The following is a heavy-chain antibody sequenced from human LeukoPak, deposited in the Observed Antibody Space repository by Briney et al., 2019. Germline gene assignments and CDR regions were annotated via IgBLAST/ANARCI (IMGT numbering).Heavy chain of an antibody. V-gene: IGHV3-23*01. CDR2: ISGSGTST. CDR1: GITFSSSA. Sequence: GGSLRLSRAASGITFSSSAMSWVRQAPGKRLEWVSVISGSGTSTYSADSVRGRFTISRDYSKKTRYLQMNRLRAASTAVCYCAKESAVAGIVLGAPFVFWGQGALVTVSS. CDR3: AKESAVAGIVLGAPFVF. J-gene: IGHJ4*02. D-gene: IGHD6-19*01.